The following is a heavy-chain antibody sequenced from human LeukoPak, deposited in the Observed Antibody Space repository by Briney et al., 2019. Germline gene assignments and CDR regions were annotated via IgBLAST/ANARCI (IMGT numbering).Heavy chain of an antibody. V-gene: IGHV3-30*02. D-gene: IGHD5-12*01. Sequence: PGGSLRLSCAASGFTFSSYSMNWVRQAPGKGLEWVAFIRSDGINKYYADSLKGRFTISRDNSKNTLYLLMNNLRAEDTAVYYCAKDVGGYIDYFDCWGQGTLVTVSS. CDR2: IRSDGINK. CDR1: GFTFSSYS. CDR3: AKDVGGYIDYFDC. J-gene: IGHJ4*02.